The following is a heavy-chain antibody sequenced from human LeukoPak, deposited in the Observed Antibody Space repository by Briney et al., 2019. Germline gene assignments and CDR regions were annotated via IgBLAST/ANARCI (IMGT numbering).Heavy chain of an antibody. CDR2: IYHSGST. V-gene: IGHV4-38-2*02. D-gene: IGHD3-22*01. CDR3: ARVGDYYDSSGYYPHDY. J-gene: IGHJ4*02. CDR1: GGSISSYY. Sequence: SETLSLTCTVSGGSISSYYWSWIRQPPGKGLEWIGSIYHSGSTYYNPSLKSRVTISVDTSKNQFSLKLSSVTAADTAVYYCARVGDYYDSSGYYPHDYWGQGTLVTVSS.